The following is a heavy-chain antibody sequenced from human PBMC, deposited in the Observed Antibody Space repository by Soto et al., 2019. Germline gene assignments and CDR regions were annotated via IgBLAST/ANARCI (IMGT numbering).Heavy chain of an antibody. CDR2: INHSGSS. CDR1: GGSFSGYS. Sequence: QVQLQQWGAGLLKPSETLSLTCAVYGGSFSGYSWTWIRQSPGKGLVWIGQINHSGSSTYNPSLKRRDTISLSTSKKQFSLDLSSVTAADTAVYSCARGLFIETNYSGGLYYFDYCGQGTLVTFSA. V-gene: IGHV4-34*01. CDR3: ARGLFIETNYSGGLYYFDY. D-gene: IGHD3-10*01. J-gene: IGHJ4*02.